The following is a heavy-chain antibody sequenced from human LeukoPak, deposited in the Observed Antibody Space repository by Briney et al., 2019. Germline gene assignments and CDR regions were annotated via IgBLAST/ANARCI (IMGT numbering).Heavy chain of an antibody. J-gene: IGHJ6*03. CDR3: ARLLWFGELSPPYYYYYYYMDV. D-gene: IGHD3-10*01. CDR1: GFTFSSYW. V-gene: IGHV3-7*01. Sequence: PGGSLRLSCAASGFTFSSYWMSWVRQAPGKGLEWVANIKQDGSEKYYVDSVKGRFTISRDNAKNSLYLQMNSLRAEDTAVYYCARLLWFGELSPPYYYYYYYMDVWGKGTTVTVPS. CDR2: IKQDGSEK.